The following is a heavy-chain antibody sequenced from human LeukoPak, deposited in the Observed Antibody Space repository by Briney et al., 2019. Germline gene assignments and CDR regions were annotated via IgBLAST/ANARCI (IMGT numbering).Heavy chain of an antibody. Sequence: SETLSLTCAVSGYSISNGYYGVWIRQPPERGLGGIGSLYHSDSSYYNTSLRSHVSMPVDTSNNQFSLTLSFVTAADTAVYYCPRQHDSYYYYYIDVWGSGTRVAVSS. CDR1: GYSISNGYY. CDR2: LYHSDSS. J-gene: IGHJ6*03. CDR3: PRQHDSYYYYYIDV. V-gene: IGHV4-38-2*01.